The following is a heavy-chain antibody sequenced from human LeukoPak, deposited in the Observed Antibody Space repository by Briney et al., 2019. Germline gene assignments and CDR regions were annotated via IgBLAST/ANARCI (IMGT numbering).Heavy chain of an antibody. CDR2: IYYSGST. Sequence: PSETLSLTCTVSGGSISGSSYYWGWIRQPPGKGLEWIGSIYYSGSTYYNPSLKSRVTISVDTSKNQFSLKLSSVTAADTAVYYCARLGVAIRTTFDYWGQGTLVTVSS. CDR1: GGSISGSSYY. J-gene: IGHJ4*02. V-gene: IGHV4-39*01. CDR3: ARLGVAIRTTFDY. D-gene: IGHD1-7*01.